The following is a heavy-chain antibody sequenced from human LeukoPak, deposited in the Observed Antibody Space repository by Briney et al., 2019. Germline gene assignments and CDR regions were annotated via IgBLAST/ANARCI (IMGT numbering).Heavy chain of an antibody. CDR2: IWYDGSKK. CDR1: GFTFSSYG. D-gene: IGHD6-19*01. V-gene: IGHV3-33*01. Sequence: GGSLRLSCAASGFTFSSYGMHWVRQAPGKGLEWVAVIWYDGSKKYYTDSVKGRFTISRDNSKNTLYLQLSSLRAEDTAMYYCARVSSSGWYVEYWGQGTLVTVSS. J-gene: IGHJ4*02. CDR3: ARVSSSGWYVEY.